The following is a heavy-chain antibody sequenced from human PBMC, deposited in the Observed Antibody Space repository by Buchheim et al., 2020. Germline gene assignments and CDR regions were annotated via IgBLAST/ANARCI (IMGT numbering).Heavy chain of an antibody. CDR2: IFHSGIT. D-gene: IGHD6-19*01. CDR1: GGSISSSNW. CDR3: ARGLSSGWYRSSFDY. V-gene: IGHV4-4*02. Sequence: QVQLQESGPGLVKPSGTLSLTCAVSGGSISSSNWWSWVRQPPGKGLEWIGEIFHSGITNYNPSLKRRVMISVDKSKNQFSLNLSSVTAADTAVYYCARGLSSGWYRSSFDYWGQGTL. J-gene: IGHJ4*02.